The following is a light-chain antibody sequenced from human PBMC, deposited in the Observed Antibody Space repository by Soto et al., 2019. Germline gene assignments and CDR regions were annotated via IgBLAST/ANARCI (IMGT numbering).Light chain of an antibody. CDR1: QGIGTD. V-gene: IGKV1-6*01. CDR2: AAS. CDR3: LQDYNYPYA. J-gene: IGKJ2*01. Sequence: AIQMTQSPSSLSASVGDRVTITCRASQGIGTDLGWYQQTPGKAPKLLIYAASTLQSGVPSRFSGSGSGTDFTLTISSLQPEDFATYYCLQDYNYPYAFGQGTKLELK.